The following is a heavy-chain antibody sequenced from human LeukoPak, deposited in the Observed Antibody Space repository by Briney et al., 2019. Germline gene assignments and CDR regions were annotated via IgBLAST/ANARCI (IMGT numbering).Heavy chain of an antibody. CDR1: ADSISTYY. CDR3: ARDKAHSYGYYFDP. CDR2: IANGRT. J-gene: IGHJ4*02. Sequence: SETLSLTCTVSADSISTYYWNWIRQTPGNGLEWVGHIANGRTDYNPSLKSRAMISVDTSKNQISLRLTSVTAADTAVYHCARDKAHSYGYYFDPWGPGTQVLVSS. V-gene: IGHV4-4*08. D-gene: IGHD3-10*01.